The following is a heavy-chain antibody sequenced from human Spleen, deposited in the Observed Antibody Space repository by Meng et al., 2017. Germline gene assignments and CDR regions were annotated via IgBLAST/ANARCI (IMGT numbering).Heavy chain of an antibody. CDR2: ISYDGSNK. CDR1: GFTFSSYA. CDR3: ARARGEYSTTGYFDY. D-gene: IGHD1/OR15-1a*01. V-gene: IGHV3-30*01. Sequence: GESLKISCAASGFTFSSYAMHWVRQAPGKGLEWVAVISYDGSNKYYADSVKGRFTISRDNSKNTLYLQMNSLRAEDTAVYYCARARGEYSTTGYFDYWGQGTLVTVSS. J-gene: IGHJ4*02.